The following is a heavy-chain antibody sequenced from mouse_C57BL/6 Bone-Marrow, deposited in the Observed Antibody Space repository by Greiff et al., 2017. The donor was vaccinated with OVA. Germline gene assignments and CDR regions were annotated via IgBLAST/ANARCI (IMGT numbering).Heavy chain of an antibody. D-gene: IGHD1-1*01. J-gene: IGHJ3*01. CDR2: IDTSDSET. CDR3: ARLGYYGSSYWFAY. Sequence: VRRQGAGAEVVRPGSSVKLSCKASGYTFTSYWMHWVKQRPIQGLEWIGNIDTSDSETHYNQKLKDKATLTVDKSSSTAYMQLSSLTSEDSAVYYCARLGYYGSSYWFAYWGQGTLVTVSA. V-gene: IGHV1-52*01. CDR1: GYTFTSYW.